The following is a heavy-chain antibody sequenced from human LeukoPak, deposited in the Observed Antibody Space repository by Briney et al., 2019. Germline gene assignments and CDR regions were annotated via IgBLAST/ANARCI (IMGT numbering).Heavy chain of an antibody. V-gene: IGHV4-34*01. CDR3: ASNNYDSSGYSNAFDI. J-gene: IGHJ3*02. Sequence: SETLSLTCAVYGGSFSGYYWSWIRQPPGKGLEWVGEINHSGSTNYNPSLKSRVTISVDTSKNQFSLKLSSVTAADTAVYYYASNNYDSSGYSNAFDIWGQGTMVTVSS. CDR2: INHSGST. D-gene: IGHD3-22*01. CDR1: GGSFSGYY.